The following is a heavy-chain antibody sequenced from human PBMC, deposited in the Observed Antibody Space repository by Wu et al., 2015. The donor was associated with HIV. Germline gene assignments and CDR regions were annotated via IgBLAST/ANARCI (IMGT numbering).Heavy chain of an antibody. CDR3: ARGHYYDTSSSPIY. D-gene: IGHD3-22*01. CDR2: FDPEDGET. Sequence: QVPLIQSGAEVKKPGASVKVSCKVSGYSLSELSMHWVRQAPAKGLEWMGGFDPEDGETIYAQNFQGRVTLTTDTSTDTAYMELRSLRSGDTAVYYCARGHYYDTSSSPIYWGQGTLVTVSS. J-gene: IGHJ4*02. V-gene: IGHV1-24*01. CDR1: GYSLSELS.